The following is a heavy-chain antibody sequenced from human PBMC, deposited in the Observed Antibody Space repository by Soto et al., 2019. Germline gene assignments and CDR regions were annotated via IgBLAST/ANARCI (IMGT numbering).Heavy chain of an antibody. Sequence: SGTLSLTCTVSGDSVSSYYWSWIRQPPGKGLEWIGYVSYTGTTNYNPSLKSRVTISVDTSKDHFSLKLTSVTAADTALYYCVRSGADHGQGDPWSPGTGVTVSS. D-gene: IGHD1-1*01. J-gene: IGHJ5*02. CDR1: GDSVSSYY. CDR3: VRSGADHGQGDP. CDR2: VSYTGTT. V-gene: IGHV4-59*02.